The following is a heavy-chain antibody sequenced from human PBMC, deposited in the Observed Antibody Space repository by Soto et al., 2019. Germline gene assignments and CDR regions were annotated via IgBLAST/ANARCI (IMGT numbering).Heavy chain of an antibody. CDR1: GDRCTGYG. Sequence: GESLRICSKVSGDRCTGYGSSWVRHMRVAFLEWMGRIDPSDSYTHYSPSFQGHVTISADKSISTAYLQWSRLKASDTAMYYCARQSLTGTTFLYYYYGMDVWGQGTTVTVSS. D-gene: IGHD1-7*01. J-gene: IGHJ6*02. CDR2: IDPSDSYT. CDR3: ARQSLTGTTFLYYYYGMDV. V-gene: IGHV5-10-1*01.